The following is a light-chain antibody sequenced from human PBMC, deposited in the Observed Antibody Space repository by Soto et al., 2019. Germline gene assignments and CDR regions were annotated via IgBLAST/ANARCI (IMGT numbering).Light chain of an antibody. CDR3: QQYETSLGLT. Sequence: EIVLTQSPGTLSLSPGETATLSCRASQRVSSTYLAWYQQKPGQAPRLLIYGTSSRATGITTRFSGSGSGTDFTLSITRLEPEDFAVYYGQQYETSLGLTFGQGTKVEIK. CDR2: GTS. CDR1: QRVSSTY. V-gene: IGKV3-20*01. J-gene: IGKJ1*01.